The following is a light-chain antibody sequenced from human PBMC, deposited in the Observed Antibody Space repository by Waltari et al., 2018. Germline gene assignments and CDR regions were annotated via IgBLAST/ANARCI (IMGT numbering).Light chain of an antibody. CDR3: QHRSNWPLT. CDR1: QSVSSL. J-gene: IGKJ4*01. CDR2: DAS. V-gene: IGKV3-11*01. Sequence: SGRAGQSVSSLLVWYQHKPGQAPRFLIYDASSSVTGIPARFSGSGSGTDFTLTISSPDAEDFAVYYCQHRSNWPLTFGGGTKVEI.